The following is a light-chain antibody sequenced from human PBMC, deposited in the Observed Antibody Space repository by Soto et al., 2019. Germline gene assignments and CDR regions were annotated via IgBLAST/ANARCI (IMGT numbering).Light chain of an antibody. V-gene: IGKV4-1*01. J-gene: IGKJ4*01. CDR2: WAS. Sequence: DIVMTQSPDSLAVSLGERATINCKSSQSVLYNSDNKNYLAWYQQQPGQPPKLLIYWASTRDSGVPDRFSGSGSGAAFTLTISSLQAEDVAVYYGQQYYTTLSFGGGTKVEIK. CDR1: QSVLYNSDNKNY. CDR3: QQYYTTLS.